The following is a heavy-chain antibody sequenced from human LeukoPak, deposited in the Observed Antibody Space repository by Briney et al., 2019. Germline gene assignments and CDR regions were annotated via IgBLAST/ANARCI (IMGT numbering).Heavy chain of an antibody. CDR1: GFTFSSYA. CDR3: AKDLFSSGSTPYDY. Sequence: GGSLRLSCAASGFTFSSYAMSWVRQAPGKGLEWVSAISGSGGSTYYADSVKGRFTISRDNSKNTLYLQMNSLRAEDTAVYYCAKDLFSSGSTPYDYWGQGTLVTVSS. CDR2: ISGSGGST. D-gene: IGHD3-10*01. J-gene: IGHJ4*02. V-gene: IGHV3-23*01.